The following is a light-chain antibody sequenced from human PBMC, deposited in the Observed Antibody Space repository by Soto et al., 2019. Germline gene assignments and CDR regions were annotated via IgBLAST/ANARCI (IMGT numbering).Light chain of an antibody. Sequence: IVVTQSACTLSLSPGERATLSCRASQSVSSSYLACYQQKPGQAPRLLIYGASSRATGIPDRFSGSGSGTDFTLTIGRLEPEDFAVYYCQQYGSSPWTFGQGTKVDIK. CDR3: QQYGSSPWT. J-gene: IGKJ1*01. CDR1: QSVSSSY. CDR2: GAS. V-gene: IGKV3-20*01.